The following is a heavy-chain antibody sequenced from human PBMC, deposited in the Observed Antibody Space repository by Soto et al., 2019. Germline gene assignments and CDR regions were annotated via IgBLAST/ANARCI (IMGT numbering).Heavy chain of an antibody. Sequence: SETLSLTCTVSGGSISSYYWSWIRQPPGKGLEWIGYIYYSGSTNYNPSLKSRVTISVDTSKNQFSLKLSSVTAADTAVYYCAREVQNDEDTAYYYYGMDVWGQGTTVTVSS. CDR3: AREVQNDEDTAYYYYGMDV. J-gene: IGHJ6*02. CDR1: GGSISSYY. D-gene: IGHD5-18*01. CDR2: IYYSGST. V-gene: IGHV4-59*01.